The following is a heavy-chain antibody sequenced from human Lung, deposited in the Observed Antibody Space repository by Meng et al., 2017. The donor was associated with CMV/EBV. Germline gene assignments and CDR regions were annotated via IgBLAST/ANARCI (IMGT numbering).Heavy chain of an antibody. V-gene: IGHV4-34*01. Sequence: SXTXSLXCAVYGGSFSNYYWTWIRQSPGKGLTWIGEIDHNGSPNYSPSLKSRVTMSVDTSNNHFSLKLTSVTAADSGVYYCTRGPMRSWFDPWGQGTLVTVDS. CDR2: IDHNGSP. J-gene: IGHJ5*02. CDR3: TRGPMRSWFDP. CDR1: GGSFSNYY.